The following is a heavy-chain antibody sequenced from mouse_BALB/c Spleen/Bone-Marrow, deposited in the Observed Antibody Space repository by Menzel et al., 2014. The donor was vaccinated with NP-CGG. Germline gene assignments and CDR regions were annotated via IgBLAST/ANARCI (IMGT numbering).Heavy chain of an antibody. CDR2: IRLKSNNYAT. Sequence: EVMLVESGGGLVQPGGSMKLSCVASGSTFSNYWMNWVRQSPEKGLEWVAEIRLKSNNYATHYAESVKGRFTISRDDSKSSVYLQMNNLRAEDTGFYYCTTGFAYWGQGTLVTVSA. CDR1: GSTFSNYW. J-gene: IGHJ3*01. V-gene: IGHV6-6*02. CDR3: TTGFAY. D-gene: IGHD4-1*01.